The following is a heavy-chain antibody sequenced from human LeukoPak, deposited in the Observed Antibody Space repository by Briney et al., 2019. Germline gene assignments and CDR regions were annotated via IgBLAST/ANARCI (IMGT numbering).Heavy chain of an antibody. D-gene: IGHD6-19*01. CDR3: ARDRIAVARFDY. Sequence: PGGSLRLSCAASGFTFSSYAMHWVRQAPGKGLEWVAVISYDGSNKYYADSVKGRFTISRDNPKNTLYLQMNSLRAEDTAVYYCARDRIAVARFDYWGQGTLVTVSS. CDR1: GFTFSSYA. V-gene: IGHV3-30-3*01. CDR2: ISYDGSNK. J-gene: IGHJ4*02.